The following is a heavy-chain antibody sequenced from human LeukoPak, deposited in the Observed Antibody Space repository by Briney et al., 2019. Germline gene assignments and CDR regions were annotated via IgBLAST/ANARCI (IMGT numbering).Heavy chain of an antibody. D-gene: IGHD6-13*01. CDR3: AREIAAADAFDY. Sequence: ASVKVSCKASGYTFTGYYMHWVRQAPGQGREWMGWINPNNGGTNYAQKFQGRVTMTRDTSISTAYMELSRLRSDDTAVYYCAREIAAADAFDYWGQGTLVTVSS. CDR2: INPNNGGT. V-gene: IGHV1-2*02. CDR1: GYTFTGYY. J-gene: IGHJ4*02.